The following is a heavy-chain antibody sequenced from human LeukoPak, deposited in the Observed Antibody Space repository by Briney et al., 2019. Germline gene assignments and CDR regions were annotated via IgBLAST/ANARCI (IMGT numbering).Heavy chain of an antibody. CDR3: ARDYGGKFDC. V-gene: IGHV4-59*01. Sequence: SETLSLTCTVSGGSIRNFCWSWIRQTPGKGLEWIGYVYNSGTNYNPSLKSRVTISMDTSKNQFSLNLDSVTAADTAVYYCARDYGGKFDCWGQGTLVTVSS. J-gene: IGHJ4*02. CDR1: GGSIRNFC. D-gene: IGHD4-23*01. CDR2: VYNSGT.